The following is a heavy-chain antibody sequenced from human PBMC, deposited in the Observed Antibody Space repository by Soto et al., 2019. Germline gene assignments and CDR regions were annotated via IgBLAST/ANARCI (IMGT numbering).Heavy chain of an antibody. V-gene: IGHV1-8*01. Sequence: ASVKVSCKASGYTFTSYDINWVRQATGQGLEWMGWMNPNSGNTGYAQKFQGRVTMTRNTSISTAYMELSSLRSEDTAVYYCASGGLSSTSPLYYYYYYMDVWGKGTTVTVSS. CDR1: GYTFTSYD. J-gene: IGHJ6*03. CDR2: MNPNSGNT. D-gene: IGHD2-2*01. CDR3: ASGGLSSTSPLYYYYYYMDV.